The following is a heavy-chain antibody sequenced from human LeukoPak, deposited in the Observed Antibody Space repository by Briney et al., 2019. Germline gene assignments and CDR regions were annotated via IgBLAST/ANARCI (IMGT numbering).Heavy chain of an antibody. J-gene: IGHJ4*02. CDR3: AKDPTGVTGDYFPY. V-gene: IGHV3-30*02. D-gene: IGHD4-17*01. CDR1: AFSFSNYG. CDR2: TRFDGTII. Sequence: GGSLRLSCAASAFSFSNYGMHWIRQAPGKGLEWVTFTRFDGTIIYYADSVKGRFTISRDNSKNTVYLQMKSLRPEDTAVYYCAKDPTGVTGDYFPYWGQGTLVTVSS.